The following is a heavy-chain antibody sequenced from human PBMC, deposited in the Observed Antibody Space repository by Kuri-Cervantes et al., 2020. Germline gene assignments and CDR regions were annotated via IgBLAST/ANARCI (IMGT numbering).Heavy chain of an antibody. J-gene: IGHJ6*02. Sequence: SETLSLTCAVSGGSISSGGSCWTWIRQSPGKGLEWIGYIHHSGNSYYNPSLKSRVTISVDGSKNRFSLRLTSVTAADTAVYYCARAPGYYNALDVWGQGTMVTVSS. CDR3: ARAPGYYNALDV. CDR1: GGSISSGGSC. D-gene: IGHD3-10*01. CDR2: IHHSGNS. V-gene: IGHV4-30-2*06.